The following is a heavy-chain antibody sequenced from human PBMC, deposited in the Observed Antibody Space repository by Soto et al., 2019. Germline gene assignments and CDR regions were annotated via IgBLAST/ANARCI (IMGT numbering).Heavy chain of an antibody. CDR3: SPSLDY. Sequence: GGSLRLSCAGSGFTFSSYCMDWVRQAPGKGLEWVANINQDGSEKHYIDSVKGRFTISRDNAKNSLYLQMSSLTAEDSALYYCSPSLDYWGQGTLVTVSS. CDR2: INQDGSEK. V-gene: IGHV3-7*01. CDR1: GFTFSSYC. J-gene: IGHJ4*02.